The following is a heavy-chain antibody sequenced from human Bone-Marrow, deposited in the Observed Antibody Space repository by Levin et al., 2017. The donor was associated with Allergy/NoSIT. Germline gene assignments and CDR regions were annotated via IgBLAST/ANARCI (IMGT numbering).Heavy chain of an antibody. Sequence: QSGGSLRLSCAASGFTFSTYWMHWVRQAPGKGLVWLSSISSDGSATRSADSVKGRSTISRDNAKNTLYLQMNSLRAEDTAVYYCARQYSTGWYHAFDCWGQGTLVTVSS. D-gene: IGHD6-19*01. J-gene: IGHJ4*02. CDR2: ISSDGSAT. CDR1: GFTFSTYW. CDR3: ARQYSTGWYHAFDC. V-gene: IGHV3-74*01.